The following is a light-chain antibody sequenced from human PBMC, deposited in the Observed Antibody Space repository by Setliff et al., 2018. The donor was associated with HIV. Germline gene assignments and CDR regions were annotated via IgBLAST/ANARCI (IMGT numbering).Light chain of an antibody. CDR3: SSYTSXSTPYV. CDR1: SSDVGGYNY. J-gene: IGLJ1*01. Sequence: QSVLAQPASVSGSPGQSITISCTGTSSDVGGYNYVSWYQQHPGKAPKLMLYDVSNRPSGVSNRFSGSKSGNTASLTISGLQAEDEADYYCSSYTSXSTPYVFGXXXKVTVL. V-gene: IGLV2-14*03. CDR2: DVS.